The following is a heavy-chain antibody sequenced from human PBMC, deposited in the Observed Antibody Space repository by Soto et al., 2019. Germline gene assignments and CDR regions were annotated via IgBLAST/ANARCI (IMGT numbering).Heavy chain of an antibody. D-gene: IGHD2-21*02. CDR2: INPSGGST. Sequence: ASVKVSCKASGYTFTSYDMHWVRQAPGQGLEWMGVINPSGGSTSYAQKFQGRVTMTRDTSTSTVYMELSSLRSEDTAVYYCARGNDSYCGGDCLGYWGQGTLVTVSS. V-gene: IGHV1-46*01. CDR3: ARGNDSYCGGDCLGY. J-gene: IGHJ4*02. CDR1: GYTFTSYD.